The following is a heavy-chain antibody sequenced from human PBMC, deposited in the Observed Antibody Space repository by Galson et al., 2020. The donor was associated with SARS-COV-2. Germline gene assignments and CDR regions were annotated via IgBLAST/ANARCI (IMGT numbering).Heavy chain of an antibody. J-gene: IGHJ5*02. CDR2: ISSSSSYI. Sequence: TGGSLRLSCAASGFTFSSYSMNWVRQAPGKGLEWVSSISSSSSYIYYADSVKGRFTISRDNAKNSLYLQMNSLRAEDTAVYYCARDRRSMHDYGAPRFDPWGQGTLVTVSS. CDR3: ARDRRSMHDYGAPRFDP. D-gene: IGHD4-17*01. CDR1: GFTFSSYS. V-gene: IGHV3-21*01.